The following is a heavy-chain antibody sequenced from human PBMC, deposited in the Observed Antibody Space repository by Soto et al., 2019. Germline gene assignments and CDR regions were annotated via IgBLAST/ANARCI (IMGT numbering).Heavy chain of an antibody. Sequence: SETLSLTCTVSGGSISSYYWSWIRQPPGKGLEWIGYIYYSGSTNYNPSLKSRVTISVDTSKNQFSLKLSSVTAADTAVYYCARGGAYGDYAYYFDYWGQGTLVTVSS. CDR3: ARGGAYGDYAYYFDY. J-gene: IGHJ4*02. D-gene: IGHD4-17*01. CDR2: IYYSGST. CDR1: GGSISSYY. V-gene: IGHV4-59*01.